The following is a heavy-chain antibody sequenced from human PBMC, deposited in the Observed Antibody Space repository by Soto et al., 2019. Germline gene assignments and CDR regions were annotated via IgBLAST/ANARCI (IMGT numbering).Heavy chain of an antibody. CDR1: GFTFGDSY. Sequence: PGGSLRLSCAGSGFTFGDSYMSWIRQAPGKGLEWLSYISPGSRYPAYADSVKGRFTISRDNAKRSLYLQMMSLTAEDTAIYYCVRGGGGGLIDPWGQGTMVTVSS. CDR3: VRGGGGGLIDP. V-gene: IGHV3-11*06. J-gene: IGHJ5*02. CDR2: ISPGSRYP. D-gene: IGHD2-15*01.